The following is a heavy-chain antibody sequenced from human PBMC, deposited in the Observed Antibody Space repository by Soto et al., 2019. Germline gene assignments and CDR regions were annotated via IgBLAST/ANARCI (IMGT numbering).Heavy chain of an antibody. Sequence: ASVKVSCKASGYIFTGYHIHWVRQAPGLGLEWMGWINPNSGDTEYAQNFQGRVTMTRDTSFNLVYMEMSGLMSDDTAVYYCARDERGKRRFPEMKMRGQGTKGSVYS. CDR3: ARDERGKRRFPEMKM. CDR1: GYIFTGYH. V-gene: IGHV1-2*02. D-gene: IGHD1-1*01. J-gene: IGHJ6*02. CDR2: INPNSGDT.